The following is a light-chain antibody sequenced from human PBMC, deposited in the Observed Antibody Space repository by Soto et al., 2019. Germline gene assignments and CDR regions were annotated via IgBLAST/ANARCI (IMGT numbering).Light chain of an antibody. CDR1: QSIGSH. Sequence: DIQMTQSPSSLSASVGDRVTITCRASQSIGSHLNWYQQKPGAAPKLLIYGASNLPSGVPSRISGSGSGTEFTLTINSLQPEDFATYYCQQSYNSPRAFGQGTKVDIK. CDR2: GAS. J-gene: IGKJ1*01. V-gene: IGKV1-39*01. CDR3: QQSYNSPRA.